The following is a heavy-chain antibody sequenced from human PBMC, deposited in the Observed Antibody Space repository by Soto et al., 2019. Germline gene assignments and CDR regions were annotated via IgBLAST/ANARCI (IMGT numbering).Heavy chain of an antibody. CDR2: IYYSGST. D-gene: IGHD2-8*01. CDR3: ARRYAGNFDY. V-gene: IGHV4-59*01. CDR1: GGSISNYY. J-gene: IGHJ4*02. Sequence: QVQLQESGPGLVKPSETLSLTCTVSGGSISNYYWSWLRQPPGKGLEWIGYIYYSGSTNYDPSLKSRVSRSVDTSKNQFSLKLSSVTAADTAVHFCARRYAGNFDYWGQGTLVTVSS.